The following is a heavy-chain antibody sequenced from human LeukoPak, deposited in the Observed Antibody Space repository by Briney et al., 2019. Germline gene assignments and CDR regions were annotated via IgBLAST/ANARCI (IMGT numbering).Heavy chain of an antibody. Sequence: SETLSLTCTVSGDSISSSSYYWAWIRQPPGKWLEWIGMVSKSGSTYHNPSLESRVTISVDTSRNRFSLKLTSVTAADTAVYYCARGSRRLVDFHYWGQKTVDPVFS. V-gene: IGHV4-39*01. CDR2: VSKSGST. D-gene: IGHD6-19*01. CDR3: ARGSRRLVDFHY. CDR1: GDSISSSSYY. J-gene: IGHJ4*02.